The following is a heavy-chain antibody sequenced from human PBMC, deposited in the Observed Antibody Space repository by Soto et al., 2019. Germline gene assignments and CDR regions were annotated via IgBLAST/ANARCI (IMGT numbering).Heavy chain of an antibody. CDR3: TVGYCSSGSCYADDY. V-gene: IGHV3-15*07. D-gene: IGHD2-15*01. Sequence: EVQLVESGGGLVKPGGSLRLSCAASGFTFSNAWMNWVRQAPGKGLEWVGRIKSKTAGGTTDYAAPVKGRFTISRDDSKNPLYLQRNSLKTEDTAVYYCTVGYCSSGSCYADDYWGQGTLVTVSS. CDR2: IKSKTAGGTT. J-gene: IGHJ4*02. CDR1: GFTFSNAW.